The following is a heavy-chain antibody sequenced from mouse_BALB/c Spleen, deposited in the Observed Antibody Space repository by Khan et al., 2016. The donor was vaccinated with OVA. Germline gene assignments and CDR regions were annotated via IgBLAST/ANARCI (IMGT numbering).Heavy chain of an antibody. Sequence: VQLQESGPGLVAPSQSLSITCTVSGFSFTSYGVHWIRQPPGKGLEWLGVIWTGGNTNYNSALMSRLSISKDNSKSQVFLKMNSLQTDDTAMYYCARDRLRLAMDSWGQGTSVTVSS. CDR3: ARDRLRLAMDS. V-gene: IGHV2-9*02. J-gene: IGHJ4*01. D-gene: IGHD2-4*01. CDR1: GFSFTSYG. CDR2: IWTGGNT.